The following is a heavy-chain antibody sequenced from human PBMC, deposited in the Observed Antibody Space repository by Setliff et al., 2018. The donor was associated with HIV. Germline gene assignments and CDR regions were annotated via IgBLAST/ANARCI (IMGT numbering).Heavy chain of an antibody. CDR2: INHSGST. CDR1: GGSFSGHY. V-gene: IGHV4-34*01. D-gene: IGHD3-22*01. J-gene: IGHJ4*02. CDR3: ARGRRGWLVTSLDY. Sequence: LSLTCAVYGGSFSGHYWSWIRQPPGKGLEWIGEINHSGSTNYNPSLKSRVTISVDTSKNQFSLKLSSVTVADTAVYYCARGRRGWLVTSLDYWGLGTLVTVSS.